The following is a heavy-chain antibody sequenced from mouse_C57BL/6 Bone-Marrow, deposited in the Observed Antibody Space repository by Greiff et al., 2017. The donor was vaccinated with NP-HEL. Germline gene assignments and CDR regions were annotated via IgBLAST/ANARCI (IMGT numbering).Heavy chain of an antibody. J-gene: IGHJ3*01. V-gene: IGHV14-3*01. Sequence: VHVKQSVAELVRPGASVKLSCTASGFNIKNTYMHWVKQRPEQGLEWIGRIDPANGNTKYAPKFQGKATITADTSSNTAYLQLSSLTSEDTAIYYCARPHYYGSSQFAYWGQGTLVTVSA. CDR2: IDPANGNT. CDR3: ARPHYYGSSQFAY. CDR1: GFNIKNTY. D-gene: IGHD1-1*01.